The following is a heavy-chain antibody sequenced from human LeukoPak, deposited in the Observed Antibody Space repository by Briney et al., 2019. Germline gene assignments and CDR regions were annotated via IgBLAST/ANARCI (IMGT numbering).Heavy chain of an antibody. CDR3: ARDRGSGYYDY. V-gene: IGHV1-18*01. CDR1: GYTFTSYG. D-gene: IGHD3-22*01. CDR2: ISAYNGNT. J-gene: IGHJ4*02. Sequence: GASVKVSCKASGYTFTSYGISWVRQAPGQGREGMGWISAYNGNTNYAQKLQGRVTMTTDTSTSTAYIELRSLRSDDTAVYYCARDRGSGYYDYWGQGTLVTVSS.